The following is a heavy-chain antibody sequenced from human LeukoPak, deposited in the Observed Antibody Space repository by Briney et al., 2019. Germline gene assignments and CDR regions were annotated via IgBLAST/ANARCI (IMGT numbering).Heavy chain of an antibody. Sequence: GGSLRLSCAASGFTYSSYAMSWVHQAPGKGLEWVSGISASGGSTYYADSVKGRFTISRDNSKNTLYPQMNSLRAEDTAVYYCAGRLTGSYFDYWGQGTLVTVSS. CDR3: AGRLTGSYFDY. CDR2: ISASGGST. J-gene: IGHJ4*02. CDR1: GFTYSSYA. V-gene: IGHV3-23*01. D-gene: IGHD3-9*01.